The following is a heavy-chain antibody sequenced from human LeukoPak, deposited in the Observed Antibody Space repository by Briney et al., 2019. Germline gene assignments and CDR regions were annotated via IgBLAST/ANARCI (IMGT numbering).Heavy chain of an antibody. V-gene: IGHV3-74*01. CDR1: GFTFSSYW. CDR3: ARDWASMIVVVNGAFDI. Sequence: GGSLRLSCAASGFTFSSYWMHWVRQAPGKGLVWVSRINSDGSSTSYADSVKGRFTISRDNAKNTLYLQMNSLRAEDTAVYYCARDWASMIVVVNGAFDIWGRGTMVTVSS. CDR2: INSDGSST. D-gene: IGHD3-22*01. J-gene: IGHJ3*02.